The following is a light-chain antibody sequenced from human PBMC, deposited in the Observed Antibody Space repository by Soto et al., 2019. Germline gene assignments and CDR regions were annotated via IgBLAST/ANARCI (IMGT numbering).Light chain of an antibody. CDR2: GAS. J-gene: IGKJ4*01. V-gene: IGKV3D-20*02. Sequence: EIVLTQSPDTLSLSPGERATLSCRASQSVSSDYLVWYQQKPGLPPRLLIYGASRRATGIPDRFSGSGSGTDFILTISRLEPEDFAVYYCQQRTNWPPLTFGGGTKVEIK. CDR3: QQRTNWPPLT. CDR1: QSVSSDY.